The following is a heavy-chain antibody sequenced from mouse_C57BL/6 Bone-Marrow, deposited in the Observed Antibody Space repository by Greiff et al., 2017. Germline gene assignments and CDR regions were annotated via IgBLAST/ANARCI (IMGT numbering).Heavy chain of an antibody. D-gene: IGHD2-1*01. CDR3: ARKGGNYCYAMDY. CDR1: GFSLTSYG. V-gene: IGHV2-2*01. CDR2: IWSGGST. J-gene: IGHJ4*01. Sequence: QVQLKQSGPGLVQPSQSLSITCTVSGFSLTSYGVHWVRQSPGKGLEWLGVIWSGGSTDYNAAFISRLSISKDNSKSQVFFKMNSLQADDTAIYYCARKGGNYCYAMDYWGQGTSVTVSS.